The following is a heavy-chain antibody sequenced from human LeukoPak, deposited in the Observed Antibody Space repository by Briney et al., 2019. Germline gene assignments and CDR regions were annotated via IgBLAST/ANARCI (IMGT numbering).Heavy chain of an antibody. CDR2: IYYSGST. CDR3: AREDGVLWFFDY. D-gene: IGHD2-21*01. J-gene: IGHJ4*02. Sequence: PSQTLSLTCTVSGGSVSSGDYYWNWIRQPPGKGLEWIGNIYYSGSTSYNPPLKSRVTISVDTSKNQFSLKLSSVTAADTAVYYCAREDGVLWFFDYWGQGTPVTVSS. CDR1: GGSVSSGDYY. V-gene: IGHV4-30-4*08.